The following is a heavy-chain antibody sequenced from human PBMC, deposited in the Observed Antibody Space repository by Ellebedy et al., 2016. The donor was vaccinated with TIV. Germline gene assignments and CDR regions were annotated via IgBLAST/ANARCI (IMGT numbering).Heavy chain of an antibody. J-gene: IGHJ4*02. CDR2: ISAYNGNT. CDR3: ARDLDSMNYFDY. Sequence: ASVKVSXKASGYTFTSYGISWVRQAPGQGLEWMGWISAYNGNTNYAQKLQGRVTMTTDTSTSTAYMELRSLRSDDTAVYYCARDLDSMNYFDYWGQGTLVTVSS. V-gene: IGHV1-18*01. D-gene: IGHD1-1*01. CDR1: GYTFTSYG.